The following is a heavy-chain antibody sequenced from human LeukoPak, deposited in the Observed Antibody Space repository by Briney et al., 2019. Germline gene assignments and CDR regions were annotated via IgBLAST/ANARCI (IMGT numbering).Heavy chain of an antibody. CDR2: VHLDGRT. J-gene: IGHJ4*02. Sequence: SETLSLTCGVSGGSVTSTNWWTWVRQPPGKGLEWIGEVHLDGRTNYNPSLKSRLTMSVDLSENHVSLKLTSVTAADTAVYYCAKEGGFYRPLDYSGQGTLVTVSS. V-gene: IGHV4-4*02. D-gene: IGHD3-3*01. CDR1: GGSVTSTNW. CDR3: AKEGGFYRPLDY.